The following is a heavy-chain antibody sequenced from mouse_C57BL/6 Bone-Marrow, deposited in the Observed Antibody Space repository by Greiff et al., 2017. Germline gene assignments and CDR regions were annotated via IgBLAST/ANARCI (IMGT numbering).Heavy chain of an antibody. Sequence: QVQLKESGAELVRPGASVKLSCKASGYTFTDYYINWVKQRPGQGLEWIARIYPGSGNTYYNEKFKGKATLTAEKSSSTAYRQLSSLTSEDSAVYFCASQGSNWDDYWGQGTTLTVSS. J-gene: IGHJ2*01. CDR2: IYPGSGNT. CDR3: ASQGSNWDDY. V-gene: IGHV1-76*01. CDR1: GYTFTDYY. D-gene: IGHD4-1*01.